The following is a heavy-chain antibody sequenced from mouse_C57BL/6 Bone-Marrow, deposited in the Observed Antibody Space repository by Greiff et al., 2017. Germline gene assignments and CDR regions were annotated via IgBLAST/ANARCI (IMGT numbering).Heavy chain of an antibody. Sequence: EVMLVESGGGLVKPGGSLKLSCAASGFTFSSYAMSWVRQTPEKRLEWVATISDGGSYTYYPDNVKGRFTISRDNAKNNLYLQMSHLKSEDKAMYYCAREGIYYDYDGGYYYAMDYWGQGTSVTVSS. J-gene: IGHJ4*01. CDR1: GFTFSSYA. V-gene: IGHV5-4*01. CDR3: AREGIYYDYDGGYYYAMDY. CDR2: ISDGGSYT. D-gene: IGHD2-4*01.